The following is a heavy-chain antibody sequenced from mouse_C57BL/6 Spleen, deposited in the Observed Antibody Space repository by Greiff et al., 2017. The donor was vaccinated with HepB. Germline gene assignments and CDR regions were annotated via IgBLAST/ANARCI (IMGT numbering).Heavy chain of an antibody. D-gene: IGHD2-1*01. CDR3: ASVYGNYEGYYFDY. CDR2: IDPEDGET. V-gene: IGHV14-2*01. J-gene: IGHJ2*01. CDR1: GFNIKDYY. Sequence: EVKVVESGAELVKPGASVKLSCTASGFNIKDYYMHWVKQRTEQGLEWIGRIDPEDGETKYAPKFQGKATITADTSSNTAYLQLSSLTSEDTAVYYCASVYGNYEGYYFDYWGQGTTLTVSS.